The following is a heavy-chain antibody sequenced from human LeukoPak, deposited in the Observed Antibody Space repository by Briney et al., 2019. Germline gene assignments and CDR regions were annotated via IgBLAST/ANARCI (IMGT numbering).Heavy chain of an antibody. J-gene: IGHJ4*02. V-gene: IGHV1-18*01. CDR1: GYTFTIYV. CDR2: ISAYNGNT. CDR3: ARAGYSGYDFPLDY. Sequence: ASVTVSFKASGYTFTIYVISWVRQAPGQELEWMGWISAYNGNTNYAQKLQGRVTITTDTSTSTAYMELRSLRSDDTAVYYCARAGYSGYDFPLDYWGQGTLVTVSS. D-gene: IGHD5-12*01.